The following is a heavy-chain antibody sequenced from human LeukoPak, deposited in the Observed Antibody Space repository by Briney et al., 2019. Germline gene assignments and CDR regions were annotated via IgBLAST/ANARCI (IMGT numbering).Heavy chain of an antibody. CDR2: INHSGST. D-gene: IGHD5-12*01. J-gene: IGHJ4*02. CDR1: GGSFSGYY. Sequence: SETLSLTCAVYGGSFSGYYWSWIRQPLGKGLEWIGEINHSGSTNYNPSLKSRVTISVDTSKNQFSLKLSSVTAADTAVYYCARGATKKFDYWGQGTLVTVSS. V-gene: IGHV4-34*01. CDR3: ARGATKKFDY.